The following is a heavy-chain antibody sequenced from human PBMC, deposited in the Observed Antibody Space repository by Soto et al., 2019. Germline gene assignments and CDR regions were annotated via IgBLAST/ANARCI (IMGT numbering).Heavy chain of an antibody. J-gene: IGHJ3*02. CDR3: AKDTSYTNAFDI. CDR2: ISWNSGSI. V-gene: IGHV3-9*01. CDR1: GFTFDDYA. D-gene: IGHD4-4*01. Sequence: EVQLVESGGGLVQPGRSLRLSCAASGFTFDDYAMHWARQAPGKGLAWVSGISWNSGSIGYADSVKGRFTISRDNAKNSLYLQMNSLRAEDTALYYCAKDTSYTNAFDIWGQGTMVTVSS.